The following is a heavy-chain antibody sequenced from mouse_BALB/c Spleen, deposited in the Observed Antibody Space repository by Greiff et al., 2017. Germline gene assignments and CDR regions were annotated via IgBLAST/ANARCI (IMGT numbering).Heavy chain of an antibody. CDR3: TRMDYGSSPWFAY. CDR2: INPSNGGT. V-gene: IGHV1S81*02. Sequence: LVESGAELVKPGASVKLSCKASGYTFTSYYMYWVKQRPGQGLEWIGEINPSNGGTNFNEKFKSKATLTVDKSSSTAYMQLSSLTSEDSAVYYCTRMDYGSSPWFAYWGQGTLVTVSA. CDR1: GYTFTSYY. D-gene: IGHD1-1*01. J-gene: IGHJ3*01.